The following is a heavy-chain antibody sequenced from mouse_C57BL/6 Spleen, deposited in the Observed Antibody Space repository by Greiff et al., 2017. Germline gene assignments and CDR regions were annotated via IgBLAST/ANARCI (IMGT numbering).Heavy chain of an antibody. CDR3: ARGGAMDY. Sequence: EVQLVESGGGLVKPGASLKLSCKASGFTFSDYGMHWVRQAPGKGLEWVAYISSSSSTNDYADTVKGRFTISTDNAKNTLCLQMTGLRSEDAAMYYCARGGAMDYWGQGTSVTVSS. V-gene: IGHV5-17*01. CDR1: GFTFSDYG. CDR2: ISSSSSTN. J-gene: IGHJ4*01.